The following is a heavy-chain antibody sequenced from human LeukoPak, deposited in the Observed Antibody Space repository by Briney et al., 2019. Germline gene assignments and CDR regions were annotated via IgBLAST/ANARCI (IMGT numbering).Heavy chain of an antibody. V-gene: IGHV4-59*11. Sequence: SETLSLTCTVAGGSISSHYWSWLLQPPGKGLEWIGYIYYSGCTNYNPSLKSRVTISVDTSKNQFSLKLSSVTAADTAVYYCARHQPPPRRYYYDSSGYYRSPPAAPFDPWGQGTLVTVAS. CDR2: IYYSGCT. J-gene: IGHJ5*02. CDR3: ARHQPPPRRYYYDSSGYYRSPPAAPFDP. CDR1: GGSISSHY. D-gene: IGHD3-22*01.